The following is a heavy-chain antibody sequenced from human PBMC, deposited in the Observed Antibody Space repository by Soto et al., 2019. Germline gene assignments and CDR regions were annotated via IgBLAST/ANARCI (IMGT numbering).Heavy chain of an antibody. CDR3: ARDSTFGGVISSWFDP. V-gene: IGHV1-3*01. CDR2: INACNGNT. D-gene: IGHD3-16*02. Sequence: ASVKVSSKASGYTFTSYAMHWVRQAPGQRLEWMGWINACNGNTNYAQRLQGRVTMTTDTSTSTAYMELRNLRSDDTAVYYCARDSTFGGVISSWFDPWGQGTLVTVSS. J-gene: IGHJ5*02. CDR1: GYTFTSYA.